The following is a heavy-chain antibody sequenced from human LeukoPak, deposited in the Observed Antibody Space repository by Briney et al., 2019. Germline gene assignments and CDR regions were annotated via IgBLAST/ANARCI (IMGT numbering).Heavy chain of an antibody. V-gene: IGHV3-30-3*01. CDR3: ARGNYYDSSGYGAY. D-gene: IGHD3-22*01. CDR2: ISYDGSNK. CDR1: GFTFSSYA. Sequence: GGSLRLSCAASGFTFSSYAMHWVRQAPGKGLEWVAVISYDGSNKYYADSVKGRFTISRDNSKNTLYLQMNSLRAEDTAVYYCARGNYYDSSGYGAYWGQGTLVTVSS. J-gene: IGHJ4*02.